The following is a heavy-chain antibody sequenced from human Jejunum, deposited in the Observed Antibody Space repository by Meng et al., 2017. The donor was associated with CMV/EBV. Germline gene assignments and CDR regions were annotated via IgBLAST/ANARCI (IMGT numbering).Heavy chain of an antibody. Sequence: ASVYPFTGYYMHWVRPAPGQGPEWMGWINPNSGDTTYAQQFQGRVTMTRDTSISTAYMELSSLRSDDMAVYYCATSSSGFDFWTDYWGQGTLVTVSS. CDR1: VYPFTGYY. D-gene: IGHD5-12*01. CDR3: ATSSSGFDFWTDY. J-gene: IGHJ4*02. CDR2: INPNSGDT. V-gene: IGHV1-2*02.